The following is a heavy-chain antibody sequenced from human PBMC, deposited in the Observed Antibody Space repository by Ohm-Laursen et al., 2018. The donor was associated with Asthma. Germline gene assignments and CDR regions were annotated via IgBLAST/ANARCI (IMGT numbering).Heavy chain of an antibody. CDR1: GFTFSSYI. CDR3: ARDRGGDRSFDY. V-gene: IGHV3-48*02. Sequence: SLRLSCAASGFTFSSYIMNWVRQAPGKGLEWVSYISSSSSTIYYADSVKGRFTISRDNAKNSLYLQMSSLRDGDTAVYYCARDRGGDRSFDYWGQGALVTVSS. D-gene: IGHD2-21*02. CDR2: ISSSSSTI. J-gene: IGHJ4*02.